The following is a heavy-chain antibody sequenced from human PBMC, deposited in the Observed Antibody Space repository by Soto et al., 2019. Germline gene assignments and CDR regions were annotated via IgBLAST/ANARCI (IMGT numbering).Heavy chain of an antibody. V-gene: IGHV1-2*02. CDR1: GYTFTDYH. D-gene: IGHD6-25*01. CDR2: INANNGGA. J-gene: IGHJ5*02. Sequence: QVQLVQSGAEVKKPGASVKVSCKASGYTFTDYHIHWVRQAPGQGLEFMGWINANNGGAGSAQQFQGRVTVTRDTSITTGYMELSNLRSDDTAVYYCAREGGSETLQPSYTWCDTWGQGTLVTVSS. CDR3: AREGGSETLQPSYTWCDT.